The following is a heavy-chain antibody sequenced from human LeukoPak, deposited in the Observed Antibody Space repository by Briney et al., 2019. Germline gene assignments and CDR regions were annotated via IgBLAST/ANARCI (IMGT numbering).Heavy chain of an antibody. V-gene: IGHV3-21*01. CDR2: ISSSSSYI. D-gene: IGHD3-22*01. J-gene: IGHJ4*02. Sequence: PGGSLRLSCAASGFTFSSYSMNWVRQAPGKGLEWVSSISSSSSYIYYADSVKGRFTISRDNAKNSLYLQMNSLRAEDTAVYYCAREGGTYYYDSSGYYDPNFFDYWGQGTLVTVSS. CDR3: AREGGTYYYDSSGYYDPNFFDY. CDR1: GFTFSSYS.